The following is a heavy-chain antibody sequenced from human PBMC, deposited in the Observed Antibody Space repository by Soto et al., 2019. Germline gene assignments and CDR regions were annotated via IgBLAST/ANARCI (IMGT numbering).Heavy chain of an antibody. CDR2: IYYSGST. CDR1: GGSMTSYY. Sequence: SETLSLTCSVSGGSMTSYYWSWIRQPPGKGLEWIGDIYYSGSTNYNPSLKSRVTISVDTSKSHFSLKLSSVTAADTALYYCARRVTSWGWFDPWGQGTLVTVSS. CDR3: ARRVTSWGWFDP. V-gene: IGHV4-59*01. J-gene: IGHJ5*02. D-gene: IGHD4-17*01.